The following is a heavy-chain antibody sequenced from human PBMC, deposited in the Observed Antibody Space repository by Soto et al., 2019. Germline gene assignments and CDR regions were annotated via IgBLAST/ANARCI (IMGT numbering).Heavy chain of an antibody. CDR1: GGSISSYY. D-gene: IGHD4-4*01. V-gene: IGHV4-59*01. Sequence: SETLSLTCTVSGGSISSYYWSWIRQPPGKGLEWIGYIYYSGSTNYNPSLKSRVTISVDTSKNQFSLKLSSVTAADTAVYYCARDSGRDYRYYYYYYGMDVWGQGTTVTVSS. CDR3: ARDSGRDYRYYYYYYGMDV. CDR2: IYYSGST. J-gene: IGHJ6*02.